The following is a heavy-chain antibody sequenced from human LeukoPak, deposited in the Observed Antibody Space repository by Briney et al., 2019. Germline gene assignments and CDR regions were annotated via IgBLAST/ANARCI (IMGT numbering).Heavy chain of an antibody. V-gene: IGHV1-2*06. CDR1: GFTFSGSA. Sequence: PGGSLRLSCAASGFTFSGSAMHWVRQAPGQGLEWMGRINPNSGGTNYAQKFQGRVTMTRDTSISTAYMELSRLRSDDTAVYYCARRSRTVHAFDIWGQGTMVTVSS. CDR2: INPNSGGT. CDR3: ARRSRTVHAFDI. J-gene: IGHJ3*02. D-gene: IGHD4-17*01.